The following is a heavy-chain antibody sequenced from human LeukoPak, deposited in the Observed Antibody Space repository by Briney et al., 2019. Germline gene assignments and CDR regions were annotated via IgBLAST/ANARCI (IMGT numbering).Heavy chain of an antibody. CDR3: AKKSRVAAGGRWGFDY. CDR2: ISNRGDYI. Sequence: GGSLRLSCSASGFTFTSYSMNWVRQAPGKGLEWVSSISNRGDYIYYADSVKGRFTISRDNSKNTLYLQMNSLRAEDTAVYYCAKKSRVAAGGRWGFDYWGQGTLVTVSS. CDR1: GFTFTSYS. J-gene: IGHJ4*02. D-gene: IGHD6-13*01. V-gene: IGHV3-23*01.